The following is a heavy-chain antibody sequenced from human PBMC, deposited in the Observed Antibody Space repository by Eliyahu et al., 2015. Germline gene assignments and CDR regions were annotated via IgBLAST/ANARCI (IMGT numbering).Heavy chain of an antibody. Sequence: LSCAASGFTFSSYWMSWVRQAPGKGLEWVANIKQDGSEKYYVDSVKGRFTISRDNAKNSLYLQMNSLRAEDTAVYYCARWRGSSPRYNWFDPWGQGTLVTVSS. D-gene: IGHD1-26*01. CDR3: ARWRGSSPRYNWFDP. J-gene: IGHJ5*02. CDR2: IKQDGSEK. CDR1: GFTFSSYW. V-gene: IGHV3-7*01.